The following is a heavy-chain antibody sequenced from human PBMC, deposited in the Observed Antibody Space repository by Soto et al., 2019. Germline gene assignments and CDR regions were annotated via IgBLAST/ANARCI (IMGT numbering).Heavy chain of an antibody. D-gene: IGHD3-3*01. CDR1: GFTFSSYG. J-gene: IGHJ6*02. CDR2: IWYDGSNK. V-gene: IGHV3-33*01. CDR3: VRDDEEYDFWSGYHNYYCGMDV. Sequence: QVQLVESGGGVVQPGRSLRLSCAASGFTFSSYGMHWVRQAPGKGLEWVAVIWYDGSNKYYADSVKGRFTISRDNSKNSLYLQMNSLKPEERGVYYCVRDDEEYDFWSGYHNYYCGMDVWGQGTTVTVSS.